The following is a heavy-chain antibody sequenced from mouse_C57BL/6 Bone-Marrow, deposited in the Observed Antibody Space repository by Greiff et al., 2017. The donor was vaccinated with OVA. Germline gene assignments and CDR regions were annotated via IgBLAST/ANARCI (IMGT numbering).Heavy chain of an antibody. V-gene: IGHV1-47*01. J-gene: IGHJ3*01. CDR3: ARMDYYGSSSWFAY. CDR2: FHPYNDDT. D-gene: IGHD1-1*01. Sequence: QVHVKQSGAELVKPGASVKMSCKASGYTFTTYPIEWMKQNHGKSLEWIGNFHPYNDDTKYNEKFKGKATLTVEKSSSTVYLELSRLTSDDSAVYYCARMDYYGSSSWFAYWGQGTLVTVSA. CDR1: GYTFTTYP.